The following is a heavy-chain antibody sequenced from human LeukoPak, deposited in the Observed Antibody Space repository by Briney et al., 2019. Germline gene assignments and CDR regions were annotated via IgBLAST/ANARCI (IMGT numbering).Heavy chain of an antibody. CDR2: IKQDGSEK. V-gene: IGHV3-7*01. CDR3: ARRGGDYYYYYMDV. D-gene: IGHD2-21*01. Sequence: PGGSLRLSCAVSGFTFSSHWMSWVRQAPGKGLEWVANIKQDGSEKYYVDSVKGRFTISRDNAKNSLYLQMNSLRAEDTAVYYCARRGGDYYYYYMDVWGKGTTVTVSS. J-gene: IGHJ6*03. CDR1: GFTFSSHW.